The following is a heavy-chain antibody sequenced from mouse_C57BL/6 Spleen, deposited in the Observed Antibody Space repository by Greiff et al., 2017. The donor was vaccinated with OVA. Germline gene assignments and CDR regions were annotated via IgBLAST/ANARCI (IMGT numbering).Heavy chain of an antibody. Sequence: VQLQQPGAELVKPGASVKLSCKASGYTFTSYWMHWVKQRPGQGLEWIGMIHPNRGSTNYHEKFKSKSTLTVDNSSSTAYMQLSSLTSEDSAVYYCASHYGSSYWYCDVWGTGTTVTVSS. V-gene: IGHV1-64*01. D-gene: IGHD1-1*01. J-gene: IGHJ1*03. CDR2: IHPNRGST. CDR3: ASHYGSSYWYCDV. CDR1: GYTFTSYW.